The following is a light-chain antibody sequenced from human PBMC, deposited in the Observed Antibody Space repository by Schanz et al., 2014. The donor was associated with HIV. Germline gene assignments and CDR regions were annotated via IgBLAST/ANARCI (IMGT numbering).Light chain of an antibody. J-gene: IGKJ3*01. V-gene: IGKV1-9*01. CDR2: ATP. CDR3: LQLNNLPFT. CDR1: QGFGTY. Sequence: DIQLTQSPSFLSASVGDSVSLTCRASQGFGTYLAWYQQKPGKAPKLLIYATPTLQNGDPSRFSGSGFGTSFTLTISTLQPEDFATYYCLQLNNLPFTFGPGTKVDRK.